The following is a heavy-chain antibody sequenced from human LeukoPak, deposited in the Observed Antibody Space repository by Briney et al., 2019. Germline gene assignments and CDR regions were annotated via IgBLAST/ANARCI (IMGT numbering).Heavy chain of an antibody. Sequence: GGSLRLSCAASGFTFSSYAMHWVRQAPGKGLEWVAVISYDGSNKYYADSVKGRFTISRDNSKNTLYLQMNSLRAEDTAAYYCARVAFGAFDIWGQGTMVTVSS. CDR1: GFTFSSYA. V-gene: IGHV3-30-3*01. D-gene: IGHD3-3*01. CDR3: ARVAFGAFDI. J-gene: IGHJ3*02. CDR2: ISYDGSNK.